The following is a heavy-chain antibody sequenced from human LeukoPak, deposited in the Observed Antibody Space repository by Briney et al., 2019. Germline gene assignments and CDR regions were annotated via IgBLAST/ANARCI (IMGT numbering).Heavy chain of an antibody. D-gene: IGHD3-22*01. J-gene: IGHJ5*02. V-gene: IGHV4-39*01. CDR1: GGSISSGGYS. Sequence: SETLSLTCAVSGGSISSGGYSWSWIRQPPGKGLEWIGSIYYSGSTYYNPSLKSRVTISVDTSKNQFSLKLSSVTAADTAVYYCARHPTTMIVVDWFDPWGQGTLVTVSS. CDR2: IYYSGST. CDR3: ARHPTTMIVVDWFDP.